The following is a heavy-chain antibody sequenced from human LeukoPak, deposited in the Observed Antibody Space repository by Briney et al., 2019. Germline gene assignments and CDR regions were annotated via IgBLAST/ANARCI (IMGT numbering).Heavy chain of an antibody. CDR3: ARDRFSHYYGSGSPPDY. D-gene: IGHD3-10*01. CDR2: ISSSSSYI. CDR1: GFTFSSYS. J-gene: IGHJ4*02. Sequence: KPGGSLRLSCAASGFTFSSYSMNWVRQAPGKGLEWVSSISSSSSYIYYADSVKGRFTISRDNAKNSLYLQMNSPRAEDTAVYYCARDRFSHYYGSGSPPDYWGQGTLVTVSS. V-gene: IGHV3-21*01.